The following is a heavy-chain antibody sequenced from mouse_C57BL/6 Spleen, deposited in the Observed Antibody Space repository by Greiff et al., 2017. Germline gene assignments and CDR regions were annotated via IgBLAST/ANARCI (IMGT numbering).Heavy chain of an antibody. Sequence: QVQLQQPGAELVKPGASVKLSCKASGYTFTSYWMHWVKQRPGQGLEWIGMIHPNSGSTNYNEKFKSKATLTVDKSSSTAYMQLSSLTSEDSAVYYCARSGEGPYYSNSMDYWGQGTSVTVSS. D-gene: IGHD2-5*01. J-gene: IGHJ4*01. CDR1: GYTFTSYW. CDR2: IHPNSGST. CDR3: ARSGEGPYYSNSMDY. V-gene: IGHV1-64*01.